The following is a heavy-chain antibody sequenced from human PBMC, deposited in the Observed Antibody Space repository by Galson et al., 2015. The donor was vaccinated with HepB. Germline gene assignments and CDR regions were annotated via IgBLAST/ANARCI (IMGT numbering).Heavy chain of an antibody. J-gene: IGHJ3*02. V-gene: IGHV1-18*01. D-gene: IGHD3-22*01. CDR3: ARATTYYYDSSGYYPATGAFDI. Sequence: SVKVSCKASGYTFTSYGISWVRQAPGQGLEWMGWISAYNGNTNYAQKLQGRVTMTTDTSTSTAYMELRSLRSDDTAVYYCARATTYYYDSSGYYPATGAFDIWGQGTMVTVSS. CDR2: ISAYNGNT. CDR1: GYTFTSYG.